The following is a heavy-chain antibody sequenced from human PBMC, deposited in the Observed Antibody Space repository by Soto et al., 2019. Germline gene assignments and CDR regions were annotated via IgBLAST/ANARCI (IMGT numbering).Heavy chain of an antibody. Sequence: SETLSLTCTVSGGSISSYYWSWIRQPPGKGLEWIGYIYYSGSTNHNPSLKSRVTISVDTSKNQFSLKLSSVTAADTAVYYCARLGYSEPGWFDPWGQGTLVTVSS. V-gene: IGHV4-59*08. CDR1: GGSISSYY. CDR2: IYYSGST. J-gene: IGHJ5*02. D-gene: IGHD2-15*01. CDR3: ARLGYSEPGWFDP.